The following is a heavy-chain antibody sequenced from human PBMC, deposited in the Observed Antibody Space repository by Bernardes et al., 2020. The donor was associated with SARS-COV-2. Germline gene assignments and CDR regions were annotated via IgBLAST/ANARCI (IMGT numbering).Heavy chain of an antibody. CDR2: INHSGST. J-gene: IGHJ6*02. D-gene: IGHD3-10*01. CDR1: GGSFSGYY. Sequence: SETLSLTCAVYGGSFSGYYWSWIRQPPGKGLEWIGEINHSGSTNYNPSLKSRVTISVDTSKNQFSLKLSSVTAADTAVYYCARDAVFRSYYYYYYGMDVWGQGTTVTVSS. V-gene: IGHV4-34*01. CDR3: ARDAVFRSYYYYYYGMDV.